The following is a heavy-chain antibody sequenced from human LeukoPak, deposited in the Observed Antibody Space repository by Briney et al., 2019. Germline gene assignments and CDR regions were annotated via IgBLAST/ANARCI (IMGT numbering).Heavy chain of an antibody. CDR1: GGSISSGDYY. J-gene: IGHJ3*02. D-gene: IGHD3-22*01. CDR3: ARAWYYYGSGPRAFDI. V-gene: IGHV4-30-4*01. Sequence: SQTLSLTCTVSGGSISSGDYYWSWIRQPPGKGLEWIGYIYYSGSTYYNPSLKSRVTISVDTSMNQFSLKLSSVTAADTAVYYCARAWYYYGSGPRAFDIWGQGTTVTVSS. CDR2: IYYSGST.